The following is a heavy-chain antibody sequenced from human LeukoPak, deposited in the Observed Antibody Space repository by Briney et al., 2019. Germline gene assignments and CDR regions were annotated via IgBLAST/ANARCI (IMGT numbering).Heavy chain of an antibody. J-gene: IGHJ4*02. D-gene: IGHD3-22*01. Sequence: PSETLSLTCTVSGGSISSYYWGWIRQPPGKGLEWIGSIYHSGSTYYNPSLKSRVTISVDTSKNQFSLKLSSVTAADTAVYYCAREDYYDTFIDYWGQGTLVTVSS. V-gene: IGHV4-38-2*02. CDR1: GGSISSYY. CDR2: IYHSGST. CDR3: AREDYYDTFIDY.